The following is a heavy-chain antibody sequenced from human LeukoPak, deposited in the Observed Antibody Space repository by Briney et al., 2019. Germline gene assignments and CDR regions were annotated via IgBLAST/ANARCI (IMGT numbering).Heavy chain of an antibody. D-gene: IGHD2-15*01. CDR2: VYYSGST. CDR1: GGSISSYY. V-gene: IGHV4-59*01. J-gene: IGHJ6*02. CDR3: ARSVVVVAATISYYYGMDV. Sequence: SETLSLTCTVSGGSISSYYWSWIRRPPGKGLEWIGCVYYSGSTNYNPSLKSRVTISVDTSKNQFSLKLSSVTAADTAVYYCARSVVVVAATISYYYGMDVWGQGTTVTVSS.